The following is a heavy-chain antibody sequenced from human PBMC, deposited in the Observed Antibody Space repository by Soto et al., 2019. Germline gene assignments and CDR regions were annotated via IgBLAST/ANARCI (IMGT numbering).Heavy chain of an antibody. D-gene: IGHD4-17*01. CDR2: IIPLFGTT. V-gene: IGHV1-69*12. CDR1: GGTFSRNA. J-gene: IGHJ4*02. CDR3: ARDGAVTGTTSYFDY. Sequence: QVQLVQSGAEVKKPGSSVKVSCKASGGTFSRNAINWVRQAPGQGLAWMGGIIPLFGTTNYAQNFQGRVHSTADEATNTAYMELSSLRSEDTVVYYCARDGAVTGTTSYFDYWGQGTLV.